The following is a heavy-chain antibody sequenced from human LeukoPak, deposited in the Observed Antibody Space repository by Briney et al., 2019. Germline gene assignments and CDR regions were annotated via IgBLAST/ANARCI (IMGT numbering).Heavy chain of an antibody. CDR3: ARVYYNSGYDY. Sequence: GASLKVSCKASGYTFTSYDINWVRQAPGQGLEWMGWINPNSGGTNYAQKFQGRVTMTRDTSISTAYMELSRLRSDDTAVYYCARVYYNSGYDYWGQGTLVTVSS. CDR1: GYTFTSYD. V-gene: IGHV1-2*02. J-gene: IGHJ4*02. D-gene: IGHD5-12*01. CDR2: INPNSGGT.